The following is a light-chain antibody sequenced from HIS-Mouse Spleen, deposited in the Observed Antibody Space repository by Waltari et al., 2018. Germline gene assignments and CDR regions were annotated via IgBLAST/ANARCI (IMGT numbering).Light chain of an antibody. CDR1: TCAVARYNL. CDR2: EGS. V-gene: IGLV2-23*01. J-gene: IGLJ3*02. Sequence: QSALTHTASVSGSLGHPSTISITGTTCAVARYNLSPRYQQHLGKAPKLMIYEGSKLPSGVSNRFSGSKSGNTASLTISGLQAEDEADYYCCSYAGSSTWVFGGGTKLTVL. CDR3: CSYAGSSTWV.